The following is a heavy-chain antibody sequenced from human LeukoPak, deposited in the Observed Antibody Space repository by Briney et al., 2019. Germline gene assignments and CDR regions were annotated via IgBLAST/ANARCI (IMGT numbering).Heavy chain of an antibody. Sequence: PGGSLRLSCAASGFXFSSYWIHWVRQAPGKGLVWVSRVNSDGSRTTYADSVKGRFTISRDNAKNTVYLQMNSLRAEDTAMYYCASQFVLGGDAGHWGQGTLVTVSS. CDR2: VNSDGSRT. V-gene: IGHV3-74*01. D-gene: IGHD3-10*02. CDR3: ASQFVLGGDAGH. J-gene: IGHJ4*02. CDR1: GFXFSSYW.